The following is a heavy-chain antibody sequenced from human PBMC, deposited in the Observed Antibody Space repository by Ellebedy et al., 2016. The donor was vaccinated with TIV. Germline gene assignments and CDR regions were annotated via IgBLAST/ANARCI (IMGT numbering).Heavy chain of an antibody. CDR2: INPNSGGT. D-gene: IGHD1-7*01. CDR1: GFTFSSYA. Sequence: GGSLRLXXAASGFTFSSYAMHWVRQAPGQGLEWMGWINPNSGGTNYAQKFQGRVTMTRDTSISTAYMELSRLRSDDTAVYYCARDRVKTGTTVFDYWGQGTLVTVSS. V-gene: IGHV1-2*02. J-gene: IGHJ4*02. CDR3: ARDRVKTGTTVFDY.